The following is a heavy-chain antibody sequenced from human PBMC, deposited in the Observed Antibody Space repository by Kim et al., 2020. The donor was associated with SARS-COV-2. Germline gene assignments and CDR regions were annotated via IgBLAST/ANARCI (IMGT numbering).Heavy chain of an antibody. V-gene: IGHV4-38-2*02. CDR3: ARGLPYYGSGQNAFDI. J-gene: IGHJ3*02. CDR2: IYHSGST. CDR1: GYSISSGYY. Sequence: SETLSLTCTVSGYSISSGYYWGWIRQPPGKGLEWIGSIYHSGSTYYNPSLKSRVTISVDTSKNQFSLKLSSVTAADTAVYYCARGLPYYGSGQNAFDIWGQGTMVTVSS. D-gene: IGHD3-10*01.